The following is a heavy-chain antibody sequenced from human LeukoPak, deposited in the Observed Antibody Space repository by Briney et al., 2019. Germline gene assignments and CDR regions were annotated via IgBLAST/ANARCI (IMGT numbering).Heavy chain of an antibody. Sequence: GGSLRLSCAASGFTFSSFWMSWVRQAPGKGLEYVSAISSNGGGTYYANSVKGRFTISRDNSKNTLYLQMGSLRAEDMAVYYCARVPTLRYFDWLLFLGDYWGQGTLVTVSS. D-gene: IGHD3-9*01. CDR2: ISSNGGGT. CDR3: ARVPTLRYFDWLLFLGDY. V-gene: IGHV3-64*01. CDR1: GFTFSSFW. J-gene: IGHJ4*02.